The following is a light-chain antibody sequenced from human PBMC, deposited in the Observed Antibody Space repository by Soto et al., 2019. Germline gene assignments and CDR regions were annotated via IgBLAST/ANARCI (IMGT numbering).Light chain of an antibody. V-gene: IGKV1-5*03. CDR1: QSISTW. Sequence: DIQLTQSPSTLSASIGDRVTITCRASQSISTWLAWYQQKPGTAPKLLIYKASTLQRGVPSRFSGSRSGTEFTLTVSSLQPDDFETYYCQQYNDSFPYTFGQGTKLEIK. CDR3: QQYNDSFPYT. J-gene: IGKJ2*01. CDR2: KAS.